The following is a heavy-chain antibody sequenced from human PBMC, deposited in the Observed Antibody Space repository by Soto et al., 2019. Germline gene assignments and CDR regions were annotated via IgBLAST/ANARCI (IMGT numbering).Heavy chain of an antibody. J-gene: IGHJ6*03. CDR2: ISAYNGNT. D-gene: IGHD3-10*01. CDR3: ARDGAFGTGPGYYYYYMDV. V-gene: IGHV1-18*01. CDR1: GYTFTSYG. Sequence: GASVKVSCKASGYTFTSYGISWVRQAPGQGLEWMGWISAYNGNTNYAQKLQGRVTMTTDTSTSTAYMELRSLRSDDTAVYYCARDGAFGTGPGYYYYYMDVWGKGTTVTVSS.